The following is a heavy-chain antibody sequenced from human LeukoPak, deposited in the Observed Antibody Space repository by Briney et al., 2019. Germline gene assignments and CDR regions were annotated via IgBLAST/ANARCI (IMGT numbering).Heavy chain of an antibody. CDR1: GFTFSSYW. Sequence: GGSLRLSCAASGFTFSSYWMHWVRQAPGKGLVWVSRINTDGSSTSYADSVKGRFTISRDNAKNTLYLQMNSLRAEDTAVYYCARVRGYSSGWYYFDYWGQGTLVTVSS. D-gene: IGHD6-19*01. CDR3: ARVRGYSSGWYYFDY. J-gene: IGHJ4*02. V-gene: IGHV3-74*01. CDR2: INTDGSST.